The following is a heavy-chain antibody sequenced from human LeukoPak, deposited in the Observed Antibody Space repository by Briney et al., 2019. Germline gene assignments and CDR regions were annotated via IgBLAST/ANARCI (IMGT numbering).Heavy chain of an antibody. CDR1: GFTFSNYA. Sequence: PGGSLRLSCAASGFTFSNYAMSWVRQAPGKGLEWVAAISGSGGSTYYADSVEGRFTISRDNAKNTLYLQMNSLRAEDTALYFCAKNTNTDCFDLWGQGPLLTLPS. D-gene: IGHD2-2*02. J-gene: IGHJ5*02. CDR3: AKNTNTDCFDL. CDR2: ISGSGGST. V-gene: IGHV3-23*01.